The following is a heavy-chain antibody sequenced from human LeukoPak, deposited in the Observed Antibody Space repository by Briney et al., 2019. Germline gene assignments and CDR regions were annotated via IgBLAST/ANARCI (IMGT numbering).Heavy chain of an antibody. CDR1: GYTLTELS. CDR3: ATVVPNYYGSGGTGD. Sequence: ASVKVFCKVSGYTLTELSMHWVRQAPGKGLEWMGGFDPEDGETIYAQKFQGRVTMTEDTSTDTAYMELSSLRSEDTAVYYCATVVPNYYGSGGTGDWGQGTLVTVSS. CDR2: FDPEDGET. D-gene: IGHD3-10*01. V-gene: IGHV1-24*01. J-gene: IGHJ4*02.